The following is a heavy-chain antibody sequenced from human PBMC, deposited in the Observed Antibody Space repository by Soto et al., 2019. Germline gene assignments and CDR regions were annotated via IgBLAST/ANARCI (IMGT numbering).Heavy chain of an antibody. J-gene: IGHJ3*02. CDR2: INPNSGGT. Sequence: GASVKVSCKASGYTFTGYYMHWVRQAPGQGLEWMGWINPNSGGTNYAQKFQGWVTMTTDTSMSTAYMELSRLRSDDTAVYYCALYQLLYHAAFDIWGQGTMVTVSS. V-gene: IGHV1-2*04. D-gene: IGHD2-2*02. CDR1: GYTFTGYY. CDR3: ALYQLLYHAAFDI.